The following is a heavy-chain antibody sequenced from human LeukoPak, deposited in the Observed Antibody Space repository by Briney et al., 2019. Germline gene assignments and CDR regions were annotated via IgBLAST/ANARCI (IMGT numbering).Heavy chain of an antibody. J-gene: IGHJ4*02. Sequence: SETLSLTCTVAGASMSSHYWTWMRQDPGTGLEWIGNIYHTGSTSYNPALGSRVTISLDTSNNQFSLKLTSVTAADTAVYYCAKEGGPARPGLDSWGQGTLVTVPS. CDR3: AKEGGPARPGLDS. CDR1: GASMSSHY. CDR2: IYHTGST. D-gene: IGHD6-6*01. V-gene: IGHV4-59*11.